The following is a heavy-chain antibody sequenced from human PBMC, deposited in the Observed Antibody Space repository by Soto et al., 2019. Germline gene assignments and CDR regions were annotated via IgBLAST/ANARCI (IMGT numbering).Heavy chain of an antibody. V-gene: IGHV6-1*01. Sequence: PSQTLSLTCAISGDSVSSNSATWNWIRQSPSRGLEWLGRTYYRSKWYNDYRVSVKSRITIDPDTSKKQFSLQLNSVTPEDTVVYYCTIDLLYFYDSRGTRYYYQYGMDVWGQGTTVTVSS. D-gene: IGHD3-22*01. CDR1: GDSVSSNSAT. CDR3: TIDLLYFYDSRGTRYYYQYGMDV. CDR2: TYYRSKWYN. J-gene: IGHJ6*02.